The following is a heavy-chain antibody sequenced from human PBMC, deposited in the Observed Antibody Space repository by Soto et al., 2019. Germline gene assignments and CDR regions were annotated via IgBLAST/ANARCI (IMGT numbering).Heavy chain of an antibody. CDR3: ARSRRGAVATFDL. CDR1: GASDSSGGYY. D-gene: IGHD2-15*01. J-gene: IGHJ4*02. Sequence: TLSLTCTVSGASDSSGGYYWSWIRQHPEKGLEWIGYIYNSGLISYNPSLKSRIVVSRDTSRNQLSLKVTSVTAADTAVYFCARSRRGAVATFDLWGQGTPVTVSS. CDR2: IYNSGLI. V-gene: IGHV4-31*03.